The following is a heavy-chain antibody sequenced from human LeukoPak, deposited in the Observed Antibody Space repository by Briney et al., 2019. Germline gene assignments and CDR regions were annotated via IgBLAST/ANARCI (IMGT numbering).Heavy chain of an antibody. Sequence: GGSLRLSCAASGFTFSSYWMHWVRQAPGKGLVWVSRINMDGSSTTYADSVKGRFTISRDNAKNSLYLQMNSLRAEDTAVYYCARDLGYSSSPGVWGQGTLVTVSS. CDR3: ARDLGYSSSPGV. J-gene: IGHJ4*02. CDR1: GFTFSSYW. V-gene: IGHV3-74*01. D-gene: IGHD6-13*01. CDR2: INMDGSST.